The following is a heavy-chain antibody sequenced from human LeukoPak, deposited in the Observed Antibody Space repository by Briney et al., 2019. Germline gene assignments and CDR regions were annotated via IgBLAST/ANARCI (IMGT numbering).Heavy chain of an antibody. CDR2: IWYDGSNK. V-gene: IGHV3-30*02. J-gene: IGHJ4*02. D-gene: IGHD1-26*01. Sequence: GGSLRLSCAASGFTSSSYGMHWVRQAPGKGLEWVAVIWYDGSNKYYADSVKGRFTISRDNSKNTLYLQMNSLRAEDTAVYYCAKDPQKWESYFDYWGQGTLVTVSS. CDR3: AKDPQKWESYFDY. CDR1: GFTSSSYG.